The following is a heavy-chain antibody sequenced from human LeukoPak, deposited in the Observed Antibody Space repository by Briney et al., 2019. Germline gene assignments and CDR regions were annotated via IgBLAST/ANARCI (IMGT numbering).Heavy chain of an antibody. V-gene: IGHV3-30*18. CDR1: GFTFSSYG. CDR3: AKKGYYASGSYFDY. Sequence: GGSLRLSCAASGFTFSSYGMHWVRQAPGKGLEWVAVISYDGSNKYYVDSVKGRFTISRDNSKNTLYLQMNSLRAEDTAMYYCAKKGYYASGSYFDYWGQGTLVTVSS. J-gene: IGHJ4*02. CDR2: ISYDGSNK. D-gene: IGHD3-10*01.